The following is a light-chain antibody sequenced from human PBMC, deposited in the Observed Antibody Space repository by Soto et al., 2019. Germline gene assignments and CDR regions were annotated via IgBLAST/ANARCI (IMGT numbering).Light chain of an antibody. V-gene: IGLV2-14*03. Sequence: QSALTQPASVSGSPGQSISISCTGTNSDVGAFNYVSWYQQHPDKAPKLMIYDVSNRPSGVSRRFSGSKSGNTASLTISGLQAEDEADYYCTSYTNSNTLVFGGGTKVTVL. CDR2: DVS. CDR3: TSYTNSNTLV. CDR1: NSDVGAFNY. J-gene: IGLJ3*02.